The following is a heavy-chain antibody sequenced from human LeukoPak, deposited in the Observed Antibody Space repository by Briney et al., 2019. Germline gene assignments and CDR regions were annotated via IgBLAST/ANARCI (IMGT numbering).Heavy chain of an antibody. CDR3: ARDGGSSSWLAY. CDR1: GYSISSGCY. CDR2: IYSTGTT. J-gene: IGHJ4*02. Sequence: SSETLSLTCNVSGYSISSGCYWGWIRQPPGKGLEWIANIYSTGTTNFNPSLKSRVSISVDTSKNQLSLKLTSVTAADTAVYFCARDGGSSSWLAYWGQGTLVTVSS. D-gene: IGHD6-13*01. V-gene: IGHV4-38-2*02.